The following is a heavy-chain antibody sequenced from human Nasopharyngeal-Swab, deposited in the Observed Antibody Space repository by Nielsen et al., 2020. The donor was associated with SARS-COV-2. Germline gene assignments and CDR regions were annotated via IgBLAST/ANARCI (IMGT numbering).Heavy chain of an antibody. CDR3: AKDLRGPYFF. J-gene: IGHJ4*02. V-gene: IGHV3-23*01. D-gene: IGHD2/OR15-2a*01. CDR2: ISGSGDISGSGGST. CDR1: GYSFRTYG. Sequence: GGSLRLSCVASGYSFRTYGMSWVRQAPGKGLEWVAAISGSGDISGSGGSTYYADSVKGRFTISRDNSKNTLSLQMNGLGAEDPAVYYCAKDLRGPYFFWGQGTLVTVSS.